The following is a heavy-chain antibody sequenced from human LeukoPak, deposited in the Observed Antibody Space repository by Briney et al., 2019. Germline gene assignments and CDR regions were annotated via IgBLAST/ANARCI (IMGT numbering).Heavy chain of an antibody. CDR3: ARTGGDYGGPDY. CDR2: INPSGGST. J-gene: IGHJ4*02. Sequence: ASVKVSCKASGFTFTSYYMHWVRQAPGQGLEWMGIINPSGGSTSYAQKFQGRVTMTRDTSTSTVYMELSSLRSEDTAVYYCARTGGDYGGPDYWGQGTLVTVSS. D-gene: IGHD4-23*01. V-gene: IGHV1-46*01. CDR1: GFTFTSYY.